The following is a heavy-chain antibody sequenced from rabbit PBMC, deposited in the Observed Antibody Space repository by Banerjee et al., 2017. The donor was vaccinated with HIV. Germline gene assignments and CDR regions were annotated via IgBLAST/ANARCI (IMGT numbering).Heavy chain of an antibody. CDR3: ARGYAGYAGYGYEGYDL. CDR1: GFDLSSDYY. J-gene: IGHJ6*01. CDR2: INIGSGSA. Sequence: QSLEESGGGLVKPGASLTLTCKASGFDLSSDYYMCWVRQAPGKGLEWIGCINIGSGSAYYASWAKGRFTISKTSSTTVTLQMTSLTAADTATYFCARGYAGYAGYGYEGYDLWGPGTLVTVS. D-gene: IGHD6-1*01. V-gene: IGHV1S40*01.